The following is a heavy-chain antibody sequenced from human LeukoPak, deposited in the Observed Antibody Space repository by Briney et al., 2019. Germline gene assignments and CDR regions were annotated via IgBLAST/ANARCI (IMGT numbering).Heavy chain of an antibody. D-gene: IGHD3-10*01. CDR3: ATFPRGPQSDY. CDR2: FDPEDGET. Sequence: ASVKVSCKASGYTFISYYMHWVRQAPGQGLEWMGGFDPEDGETIYAQKFQGRVTMTEDTSTDTAYMELSSLRSEDTAVYYCATFPRGPQSDYWGQGTLVTVSS. V-gene: IGHV1-24*01. J-gene: IGHJ4*02. CDR1: GYTFISYY.